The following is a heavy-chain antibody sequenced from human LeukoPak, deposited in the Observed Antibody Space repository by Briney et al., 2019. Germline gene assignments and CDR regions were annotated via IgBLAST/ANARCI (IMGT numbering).Heavy chain of an antibody. D-gene: IGHD3-16*02. V-gene: IGHV4-38-2*02. J-gene: IGHJ5*02. Sequence: SETLSLTCTVSGYSISSGYYWGWIRQPPGKGLEWIGSIYHSGSTYYNPSLKSRVTISVDTSKNQFSLKLSSVTAADTAVYYCARDGGDYDYVWGSYRYMWFDPWGQGTLVTVSS. CDR3: ARDGGDYDYVWGSYRYMWFDP. CDR1: GYSISSGYY. CDR2: IYHSGST.